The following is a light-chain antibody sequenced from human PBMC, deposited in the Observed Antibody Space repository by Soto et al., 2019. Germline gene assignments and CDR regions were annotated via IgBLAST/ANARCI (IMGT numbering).Light chain of an antibody. CDR3: SSYTTRSTRV. CDR1: SSDVGIYNY. CDR2: EVT. V-gene: IGLV2-14*01. Sequence: QFALTQPASVSGSPGQSIAISCTGSSSDVGIYNYVSWYQQHPGKVPKLIIYEVTNRPSGVSTRFSGSKSGNTASLTISGLHAEDEADYYCSSYTTRSTRVFGSGTKVTVL. J-gene: IGLJ1*01.